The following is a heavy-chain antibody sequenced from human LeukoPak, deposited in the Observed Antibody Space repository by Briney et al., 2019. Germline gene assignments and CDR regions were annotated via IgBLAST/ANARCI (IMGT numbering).Heavy chain of an antibody. CDR2: ISGRSSHV. V-gene: IGHV3-21*01. CDR1: GFSFSDYD. Sequence: GGSLRLSCSASGFSFSDYDMNWFRQAPGKGLEWISSISGRSSHVYYGDSVKGRFTISRDNAKNSLYLQMNSLRAEDTAVYYCARDHYYGSGSPSFDYWGQGTLVTVSS. J-gene: IGHJ4*02. D-gene: IGHD3-10*01. CDR3: ARDHYYGSGSPSFDY.